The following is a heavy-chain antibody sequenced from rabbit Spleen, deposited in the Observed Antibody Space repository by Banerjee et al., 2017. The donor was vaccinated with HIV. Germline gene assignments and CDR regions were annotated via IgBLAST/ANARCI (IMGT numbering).Heavy chain of an antibody. V-gene: IGHV1S40*01. CDR3: ARDDGKSGDFNL. Sequence: QTLEESGGDLVKPGASLILTCTASGVSFSGSSYMCWVRQAPGKGLEWIACIELGSSGFTYFASWAKGRFTISKTSSTTVTLHMTSLTAADTATYFCARDDGKSGDFNLWGPGTLVTVS. CDR2: IELGSSGFT. D-gene: IGHD2-1*01. J-gene: IGHJ4*01. CDR1: GVSFSGSSY.